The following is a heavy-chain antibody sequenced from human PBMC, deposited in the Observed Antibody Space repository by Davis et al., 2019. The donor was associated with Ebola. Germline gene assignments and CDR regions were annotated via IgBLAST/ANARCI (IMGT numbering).Heavy chain of an antibody. CDR1: GFTFSSYG. Sequence: PGGSLRLSCAASGFTFSSYGMHWVRQASGKGLEWVGRIRSKANSYATAYAASVKGRFTISRDDSKNTAYLQMNSLKTEDTAVYYCTSFIQDDDYWGQGTLVTVSS. V-gene: IGHV3-73*01. CDR3: TSFIQDDDY. D-gene: IGHD5-18*01. CDR2: IRSKANSYAT. J-gene: IGHJ4*02.